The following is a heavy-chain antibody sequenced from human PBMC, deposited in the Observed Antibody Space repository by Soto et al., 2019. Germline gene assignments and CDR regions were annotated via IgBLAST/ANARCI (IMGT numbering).Heavy chain of an antibody. V-gene: IGHV4-59*01. D-gene: IGHD2-2*02. Sequence: SETLSLTCTVYGGSISSYYWSWIRQPPGKGLEWIGYIHYSGSTNYNPSRKSRITISVDTSKNQFSLRLSSVSAADTAVYYSARADYISSRAFDIWGQGTMVTVSS. CDR3: ARADYISSRAFDI. J-gene: IGHJ3*02. CDR2: IHYSGST. CDR1: GGSISSYY.